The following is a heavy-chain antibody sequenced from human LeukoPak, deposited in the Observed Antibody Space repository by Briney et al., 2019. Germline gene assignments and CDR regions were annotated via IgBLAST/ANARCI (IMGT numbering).Heavy chain of an antibody. J-gene: IGHJ4*02. V-gene: IGHV1-18*01. CDR2: ISAYNGNT. CDR1: AFTFTSYG. D-gene: IGHD6-19*01. Sequence: GGSLRLSCAASAFTFTSYGISWVRQAPGQGLEWMGWISAYNGNTNYAQKLQGRVTMTTDTSTSTAYMELRSLRSDDTAVYYCARGPSSGWYNYWGQGTLVTVSS. CDR3: ARGPSSGWYNY.